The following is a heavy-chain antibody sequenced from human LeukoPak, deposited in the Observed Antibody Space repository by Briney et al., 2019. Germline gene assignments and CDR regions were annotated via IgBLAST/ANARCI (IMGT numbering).Heavy chain of an antibody. D-gene: IGHD5-18*01. Sequence: ASVKVSCKASGYTFTSYDINWVRQATGQGLEWMGWMSPNSGNTGYAQKFQGRVTMTRNASISTAYMELSSLRSEDTAVYYCASDVDTAMGDAFDIWGQGTMVTVSS. CDR2: MSPNSGNT. J-gene: IGHJ3*02. CDR1: GYTFTSYD. V-gene: IGHV1-8*01. CDR3: ASDVDTAMGDAFDI.